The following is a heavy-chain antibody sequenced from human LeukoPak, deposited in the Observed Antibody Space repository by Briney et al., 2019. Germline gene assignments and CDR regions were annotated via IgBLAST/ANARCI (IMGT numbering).Heavy chain of an antibody. Sequence: ASVKVSCKASGYTFTSYDINWVRQATGQGLEWMGWMNPNSGNTGYAQKFQGRVTMTRNTSISTAYMELSNLRSEDTAVYYCARGPHSSSFLTHWGQGTLVTVSS. CDR3: ARGPHSSSFLTH. CDR2: MNPNSGNT. CDR1: GYTFTSYD. D-gene: IGHD6-6*01. J-gene: IGHJ4*02. V-gene: IGHV1-8*01.